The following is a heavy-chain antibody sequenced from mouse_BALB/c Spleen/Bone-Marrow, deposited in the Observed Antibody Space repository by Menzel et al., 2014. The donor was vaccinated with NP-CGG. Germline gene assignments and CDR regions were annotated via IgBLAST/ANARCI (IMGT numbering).Heavy chain of an antibody. CDR3: ARGRGWYLDY. D-gene: IGHD2-3*01. V-gene: IGHV1-80*01. CDR2: IYPGDGDT. Sequence: VMLVESGAELVRPGSSVKISCKASGYAISSYWMSWVKQRPGQGLEWIGQIYPGDGDTNYNGKFKGKATLTADKSSSTAYMQISSLTSEDSAVYFCARGRGWYLDYWGQGTTLTVSS. J-gene: IGHJ2*01. CDR1: GYAISSYW.